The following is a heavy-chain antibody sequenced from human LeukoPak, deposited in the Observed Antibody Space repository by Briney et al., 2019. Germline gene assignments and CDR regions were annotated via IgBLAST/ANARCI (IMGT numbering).Heavy chain of an antibody. CDR2: MNPNSGNT. CDR1: GYTLTELS. J-gene: IGHJ5*02. CDR3: ARGFLRTLTTVPRWFDP. D-gene: IGHD4-17*01. V-gene: IGHV1-8*01. Sequence: GASVKVSCKVSGYTLTELSMHWVRQAPGKGLEWMGWMNPNSGNTGYAQKFQGRVTMTRNTSISTAYMELSSLRSEDTAVYYCARGFLRTLTTVPRWFDPWGQGTLVTVSS.